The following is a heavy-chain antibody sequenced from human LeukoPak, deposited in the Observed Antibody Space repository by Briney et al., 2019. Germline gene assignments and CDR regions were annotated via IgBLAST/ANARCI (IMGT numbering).Heavy chain of an antibody. J-gene: IGHJ4*02. CDR2: IYPGDSDT. CDR1: GYSFSSYW. CDR3: ARQSMVRGVPDY. V-gene: IGHV5-51*01. Sequence: GESLKISCKGSGYSFSSYWIAWVRQMPGKGLEWMGIIYPGDSDTRYSPSFQGQVTISADKSISTAYLQWRSLRASDTAMYYCARQSMVRGVPDYWGQGTLVTVSS. D-gene: IGHD3-10*01.